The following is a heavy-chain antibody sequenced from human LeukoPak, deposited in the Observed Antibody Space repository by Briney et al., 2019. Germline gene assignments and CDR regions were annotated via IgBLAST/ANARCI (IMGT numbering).Heavy chain of an antibody. CDR2: INPSGGST. CDR1: GYTFTSHY. J-gene: IGHJ4*02. Sequence: ASVKVSCKASGYTFTSHYMHWVRQAPGQGLEWMGLINPSGGSTSYAQKFQGRVTMTRDTSTSTVYMELSSLRSEDTAVYYCARRAPPSYYYDSSGYLGGPFDYWGQGTLVTVSS. D-gene: IGHD3-22*01. CDR3: ARRAPPSYYYDSSGYLGGPFDY. V-gene: IGHV1-46*01.